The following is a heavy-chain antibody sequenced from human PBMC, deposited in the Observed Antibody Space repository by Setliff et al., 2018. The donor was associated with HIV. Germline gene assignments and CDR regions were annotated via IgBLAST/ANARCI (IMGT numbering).Heavy chain of an antibody. D-gene: IGHD3-3*01. Sequence: GGSLRLSCAASGFTFSSYAMTWVRQAPGKGLEWVSGISNSESSSSYIYYADSVKGRFTISRDNAKNSLYLQMNSLRAEDTAVYYCARGSQTTYYNFWSGYLFVYWGQGTLVTVSS. V-gene: IGHV3-21*01. CDR3: ARGSQTTYYNFWSGYLFVY. CDR1: GFTFSSYA. CDR2: ISNSESSSSYI. J-gene: IGHJ4*02.